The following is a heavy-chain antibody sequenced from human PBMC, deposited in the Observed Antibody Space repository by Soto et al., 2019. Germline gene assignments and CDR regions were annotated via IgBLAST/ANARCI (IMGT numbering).Heavy chain of an antibody. J-gene: IGHJ6*03. CDR1: GGSISSYY. CDR2: IYYSGST. D-gene: IGHD6-13*01. Sequence: SETLSLTCTVSGGSISSYYWSWIRQPPGKGLEWIGYIYYSGSTNYNPSLKSRVTISVDNAKNSLYLQMNSLRAEDTAVYYCARDTQQQLQPKSHYYYYMDVWGKGTTVTVSS. CDR3: ARDTQQQLQPKSHYYYYMDV. V-gene: IGHV4-59*12.